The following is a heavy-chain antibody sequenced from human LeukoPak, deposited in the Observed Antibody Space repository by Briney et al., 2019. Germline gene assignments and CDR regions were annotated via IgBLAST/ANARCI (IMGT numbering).Heavy chain of an antibody. CDR3: AKGSQVEDWGDAFDI. Sequence: GGSLRLSCAASGFTFSSSDMHWVRQAPGKGLEWVAFIRYDGNNKYYADSVKGRFTISRDNSKNTLYLQMNSLRAEDTAVYYCAKGSQVEDWGDAFDIWGQGTMVTVSS. CDR1: GFTFSSSD. J-gene: IGHJ3*02. CDR2: IRYDGNNK. V-gene: IGHV3-30*02. D-gene: IGHD7-27*01.